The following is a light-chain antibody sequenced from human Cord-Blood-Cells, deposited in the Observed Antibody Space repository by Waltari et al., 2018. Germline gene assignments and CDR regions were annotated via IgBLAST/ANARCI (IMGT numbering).Light chain of an antibody. CDR1: QDIDDD. CDR2: EAT. V-gene: IGKV5-2*01. Sequence: ETTLTQSPAFMSATPGDKVNISCKASQDIDDDMNWYQQKPGEAAIFIIQEATTLVPGISPRFSGSGYGTDFTLTISSLQPEDFATYYCQQSYSTPYTFGQGTKLEIK. CDR3: QQSYSTPYT. J-gene: IGKJ2*01.